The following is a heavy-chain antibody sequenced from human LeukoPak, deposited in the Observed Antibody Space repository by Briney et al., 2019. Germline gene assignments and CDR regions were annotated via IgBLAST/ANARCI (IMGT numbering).Heavy chain of an antibody. CDR2: ISYDGSNK. CDR3: ARVGEGYCFDY. D-gene: IGHD3-10*01. J-gene: IGHJ4*02. CDR1: GFPFSSYG. V-gene: IGHV3-30*03. Sequence: PGGSLRLSCAASGFPFSSYGIHWVRQAPGKGLEWVAVISYDGSNKYYADSVKGRFTISRDNSKNTLYLQMNSLRAEDTAVYYCARVGEGYCFDYWGQGTLVTVSS.